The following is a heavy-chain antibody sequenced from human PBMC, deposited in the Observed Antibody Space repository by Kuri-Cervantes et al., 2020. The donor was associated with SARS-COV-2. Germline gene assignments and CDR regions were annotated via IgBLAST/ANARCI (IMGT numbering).Heavy chain of an antibody. CDR3: AWTYDFWSGSYYFDY. Sequence: SGPTLVKPTQTLTLTCTFSGFSLTTYGVGVSWIRQPPGKALEWLAHIFSNDEKSYSTSLKSRLTISKDTSKSQVVLTMTNMDPVDTATYYCAWTYDFWSGSYYFDYWGQGTLVTVSS. D-gene: IGHD3-3*01. J-gene: IGHJ4*02. V-gene: IGHV2-26*04. CDR2: IFSNDEK. CDR1: GFSLTTYGVG.